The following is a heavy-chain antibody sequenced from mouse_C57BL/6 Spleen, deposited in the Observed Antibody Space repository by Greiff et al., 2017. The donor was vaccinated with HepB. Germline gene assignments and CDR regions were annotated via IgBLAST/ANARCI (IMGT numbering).Heavy chain of an antibody. V-gene: IGHV1-64*01. CDR3: ARPSTRGFWYFDV. Sequence: QVQLKQPGAELVKPGASVKLSCKASGYTFTSYWMHWVKQRPGQGLEWIGMIHPNSGSTNYNEKFKSKATLTVDKSSSTAYMQLSSLTSEDSAVYYCARPSTRGFWYFDVWGTGTTVTVSS. CDR1: GYTFTSYW. J-gene: IGHJ1*03. CDR2: IHPNSGST.